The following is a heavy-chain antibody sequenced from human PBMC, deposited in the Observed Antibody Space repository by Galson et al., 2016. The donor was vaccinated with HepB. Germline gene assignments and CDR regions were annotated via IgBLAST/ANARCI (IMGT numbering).Heavy chain of an antibody. CDR3: AKDRLGYDSGGYPVFDY. Sequence: SLRLSCAASGFRFDDHAMHWVRQAPGKGLEWVSGISWNSGRVGYGDSVKDRFTISRDDAKNSLFLQMNSLRADDTALYYCAKDRLGYDSGGYPVFDYWGQGTLVTVSS. V-gene: IGHV3-9*01. CDR2: ISWNSGRV. CDR1: GFRFDDHA. J-gene: IGHJ4*02. D-gene: IGHD3-22*01.